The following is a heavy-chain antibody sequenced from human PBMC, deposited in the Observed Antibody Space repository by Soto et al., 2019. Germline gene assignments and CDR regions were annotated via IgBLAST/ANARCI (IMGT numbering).Heavy chain of an antibody. Sequence: PGGSLRLSCAASGFTFDDYAMHWVRQAPGKGLDWVSGISWNSGSIGYADSVKGRFTISRDNAKNSLYLQMNSLRAEDTALYYCAKDFRYCSSTSCYGGAFDIWGQGTMVTVSS. J-gene: IGHJ3*02. V-gene: IGHV3-9*01. CDR2: ISWNSGSI. CDR1: GFTFDDYA. CDR3: AKDFRYCSSTSCYGGAFDI. D-gene: IGHD2-2*01.